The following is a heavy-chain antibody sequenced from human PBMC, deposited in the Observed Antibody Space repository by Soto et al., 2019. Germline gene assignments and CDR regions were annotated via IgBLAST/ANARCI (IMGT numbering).Heavy chain of an antibody. D-gene: IGHD1-26*01. CDR1: GFTFSSYG. CDR2: ISYDGSNK. Sequence: QVQLVESGGGVVQPGRSLRLSCAASGFTFSSYGMHWVRQAPGKGLEWVAVISYDGSNKYYADSVKGRFTISRDNSKNTLCLQMNSLRAEDTAVYYCAKVGYSGSYFDYWGQGTLVTVSS. V-gene: IGHV3-30*18. CDR3: AKVGYSGSYFDY. J-gene: IGHJ4*02.